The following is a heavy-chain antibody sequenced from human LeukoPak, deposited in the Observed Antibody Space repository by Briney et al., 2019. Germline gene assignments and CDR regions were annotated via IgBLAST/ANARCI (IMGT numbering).Heavy chain of an antibody. J-gene: IGHJ4*02. V-gene: IGHV4-34*01. CDR3: ARAKDYYDSSGYYY. Sequence: SETLSLTCAVYGGSFSGYYWSWIRQPPGKGLEWIGEINHSGSTNYNPSLKSRVTISVDTSKNQFSLKLSSVTAADTAVYYCARAKDYYDSSGYYYWGQGTLVTVSS. CDR2: INHSGST. D-gene: IGHD3-22*01. CDR1: GGSFSGYY.